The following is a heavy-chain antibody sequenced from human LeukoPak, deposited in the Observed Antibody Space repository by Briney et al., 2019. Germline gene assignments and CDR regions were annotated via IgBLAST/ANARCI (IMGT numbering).Heavy chain of an antibody. CDR1: GYTFASYA. J-gene: IGHJ5*02. V-gene: IGHV1-3*01. Sequence: GASVKVSCKASGYTFASYAMHWVRQAPGQRLEWMGWINAGNGNTKYSQKFQGRVTITRDTSASTAYMELSSLRSEDTAVYYCARDRRYGDYDWFDPWGQGNLVTVSS. D-gene: IGHD4-17*01. CDR2: INAGNGNT. CDR3: ARDRRYGDYDWFDP.